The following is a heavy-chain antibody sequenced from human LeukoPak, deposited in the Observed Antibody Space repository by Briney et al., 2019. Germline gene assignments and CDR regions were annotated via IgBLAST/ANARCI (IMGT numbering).Heavy chain of an antibody. V-gene: IGHV3-7*03. CDR3: ARDVSVPGGGDAFDI. D-gene: IGHD1-1*01. CDR2: IKQDGSEK. CDR1: GFTFSSYW. J-gene: IGHJ3*02. Sequence: GGSLRLSCAASGFTFSSYWMSWVRQAPGKGLEWVANIKQDGSEKYYVDSVKGRFTISRDNAKNSLYLQMNSLRAEDTAVYYCARDVSVPGGGDAFDIWGQGTMVTVSS.